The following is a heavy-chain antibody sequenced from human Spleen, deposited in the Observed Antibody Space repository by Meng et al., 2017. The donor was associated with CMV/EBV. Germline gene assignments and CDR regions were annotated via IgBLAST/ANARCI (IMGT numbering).Heavy chain of an antibody. Sequence: GESLKISCAASGFTFSNYEINWVRQAPGKGPEWVAFIRYDGSNKYHPDSVKGRFTSSRDNSENTLFLQMNSLRADDTAVYYCAKDRESSGWYHGVGFDFWGQGTLVTVSS. V-gene: IGHV3-30*02. CDR3: AKDRESSGWYHGVGFDF. D-gene: IGHD6-19*01. CDR2: IRYDGSNK. CDR1: GFTFSNYE. J-gene: IGHJ4*02.